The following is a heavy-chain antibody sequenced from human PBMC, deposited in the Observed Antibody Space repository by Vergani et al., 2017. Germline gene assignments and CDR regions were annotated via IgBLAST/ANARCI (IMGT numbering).Heavy chain of an antibody. Sequence: QVQLVESGGGVVQPGRSLRLSCAASGFTFNQYGMHWVRQAPGKGPEWVAVTWYDGNNKQYADSVKGRFTISRDNSKSTMYLQMNSLRDEDTGVYYCARDLRLLYNRFDPWGQGTLVTDSS. J-gene: IGHJ5*02. CDR2: TWYDGNNK. V-gene: IGHV3-33*01. D-gene: IGHD1-14*01. CDR1: GFTFNQYG. CDR3: ARDLRLLYNRFDP.